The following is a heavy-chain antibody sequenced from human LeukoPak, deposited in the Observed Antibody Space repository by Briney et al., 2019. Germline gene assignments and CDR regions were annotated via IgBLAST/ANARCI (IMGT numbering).Heavy chain of an antibody. V-gene: IGHV3-66*01. J-gene: IGHJ6*02. D-gene: IGHD2-2*02. CDR3: AREKGYCSSTSCYTPLDYYYYGRDV. CDR1: GFTVSSNY. CDR2: IYSGGST. Sequence: QSGGSLRLSCAASGFTVSSNYMSWVRQAPGKGLEWVSVIYSGGSTYYADSVKGRFTISRDNSKNTLYLQMNSLRAEDTAVYYCAREKGYCSSTSCYTPLDYYYYGRDVWGQGTTVTVSS.